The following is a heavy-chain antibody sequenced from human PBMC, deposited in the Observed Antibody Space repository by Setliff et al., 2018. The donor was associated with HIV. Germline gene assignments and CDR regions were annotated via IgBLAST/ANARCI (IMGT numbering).Heavy chain of an antibody. V-gene: IGHV4-39*07. D-gene: IGHD3-16*01. CDR2: IYYSGST. J-gene: IGHJ4*02. CDR1: AGSIRSSTYY. CDR3: ANMGGRYVGYFES. Sequence: SETLSLTCTVSAGSIRSSTYYWAWIRQPPGEGLEWIGTIYYSGSTYYNPSLKSRVSISVDTSKNQFSLKLSSVTAADTAVYYCANMGGRYVGYFESWGQGTPVTVSS.